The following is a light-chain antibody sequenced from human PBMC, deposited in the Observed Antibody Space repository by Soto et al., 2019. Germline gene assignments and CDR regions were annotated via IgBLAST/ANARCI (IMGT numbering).Light chain of an antibody. CDR2: GAT. J-gene: IGKJ4*01. V-gene: IGKV3-20*01. CDR3: QQYGSSSLT. CDR1: PRVSSSY. Sequence: EIVLTQSPGTLSLSPGETATLSCRASPRVSSSYLAWYQQKPGQAPRLLIYGATGRATGIPDRFSGSRSGTDFTLTISGLESEDFAVYYCQQYGSSSLTFGGGTKVEIK.